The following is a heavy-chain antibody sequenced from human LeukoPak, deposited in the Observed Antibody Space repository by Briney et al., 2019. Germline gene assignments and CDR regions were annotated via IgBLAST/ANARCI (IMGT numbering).Heavy chain of an antibody. CDR2: ISSSSSYI. CDR1: GFTFSSYS. J-gene: IGHJ3*02. D-gene: IGHD3-22*01. V-gene: IGHV3-21*01. CDR3: ARPYYYDSSGYFDAFDI. Sequence: GGSLRPSCAASGFTFSSYSMTWVRQAPGKGLEWVSSISSSSSYIYYADSVKGRFTISRDNAKNSLYLQMNSLRAEDTAVYYCARPYYYDSSGYFDAFDIWGQGTTVTVSS.